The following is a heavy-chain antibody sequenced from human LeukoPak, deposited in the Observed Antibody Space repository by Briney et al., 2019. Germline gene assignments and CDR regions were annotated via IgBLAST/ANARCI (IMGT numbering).Heavy chain of an antibody. V-gene: IGHV3-23*01. Sequence: GGSLRLSCAASGFTFSSYAMSWVRQAPGKGLEWVSAISGSGGSTYYADSVKGRFTISRDNSKNTLYLQMNSLRAEDTAVYYCAKDPPRGYYDSSGYYSTYYFDYWGQGTLVTVSS. CDR1: GFTFSSYA. D-gene: IGHD3-22*01. J-gene: IGHJ4*02. CDR3: AKDPPRGYYDSSGYYSTYYFDY. CDR2: ISGSGGST.